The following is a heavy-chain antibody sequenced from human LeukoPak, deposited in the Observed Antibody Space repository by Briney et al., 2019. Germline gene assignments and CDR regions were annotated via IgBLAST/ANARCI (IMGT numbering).Heavy chain of an antibody. D-gene: IGHD2-15*01. CDR1: GGSISSYY. CDR3: ARHVGYCSGGSCRAAKSRTDIVAMDV. CDR2: IYYSGST. Sequence: PSETLSLTCTVSGGSISSYYWSWIRQPPGKGLEWIGYIYYSGSTNYNPSLKSRVTISVDTSKNQFSLKLSSVTAADTAVYYCARHVGYCSGGSCRAAKSRTDIVAMDVWGQGTTVTVSS. J-gene: IGHJ6*02. V-gene: IGHV4-59*01.